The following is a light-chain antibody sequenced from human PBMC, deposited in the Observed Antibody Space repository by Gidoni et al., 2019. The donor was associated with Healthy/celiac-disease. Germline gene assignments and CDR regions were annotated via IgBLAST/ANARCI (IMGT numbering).Light chain of an antibody. CDR1: KLGDKY. Sequence: SYELTQQPSVSVSPGQTASITCSGDKLGDKYACWYQQKPGQSPVLVIYQDSKRPSGIPERFSGSNSGNTATLTISGTQAMDEADYYCQAWDSSPYVFGTGTKVTVL. CDR3: QAWDSSPYV. J-gene: IGLJ1*01. V-gene: IGLV3-1*01. CDR2: QDS.